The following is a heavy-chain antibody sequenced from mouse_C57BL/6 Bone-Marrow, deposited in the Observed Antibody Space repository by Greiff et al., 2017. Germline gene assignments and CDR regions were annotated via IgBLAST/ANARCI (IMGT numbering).Heavy chain of an antibody. CDR1: GFTFSDSG. Sequence: EVQLVESGGGLVQPGGSLKLSCAASGFTFSDSGLAWVRQAPRKGPGWVAFISNLAYSIYYAATVTGRFTISRENAKNTLYLEMSSLRSEDTAMYYCARRGLHWYFDVWGTGTTVTVSS. V-gene: IGHV5-15*01. CDR3: ARRGLHWYFDV. D-gene: IGHD2-2*01. J-gene: IGHJ1*03. CDR2: ISNLAYSI.